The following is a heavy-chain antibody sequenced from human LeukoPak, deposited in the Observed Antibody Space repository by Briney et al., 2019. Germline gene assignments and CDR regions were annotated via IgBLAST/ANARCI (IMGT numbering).Heavy chain of an antibody. J-gene: IGHJ5*02. D-gene: IGHD2-15*01. V-gene: IGHV1-18*01. CDR2: ISAYNGNT. Sequence: AAVKVSCKASGYRFTSYGITWVRQAPGQGLEWMGWISAYNGNTNYAQKAQGRVTLTTDTSTSTAYMELRSLRSDDTAVYYCAREGYCSGGICYSTMNWFDPWGQGTLVTVSS. CDR3: AREGYCSGGICYSTMNWFDP. CDR1: GYRFTSYG.